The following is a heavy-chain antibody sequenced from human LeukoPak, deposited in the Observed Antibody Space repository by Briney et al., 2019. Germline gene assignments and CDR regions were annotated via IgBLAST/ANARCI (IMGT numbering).Heavy chain of an antibody. J-gene: IGHJ6*03. CDR3: ARVAYRYSINDWSRTGLGAYATKYYYYMDV. Sequence: SETLSLTCAVYGGSFSDYSWTWVRQAPGEGLEWIGEINHNGGTNHNPSLVSRVIMSVDTSKNQFSLKVSSVTAADTAVYYCARVAYRYSINDWSRTGLGAYATKYYYYMDVWGKGTTVTVSS. CDR2: INHNGGT. V-gene: IGHV4-34*01. CDR1: GGSFSDYS. D-gene: IGHD3-9*01.